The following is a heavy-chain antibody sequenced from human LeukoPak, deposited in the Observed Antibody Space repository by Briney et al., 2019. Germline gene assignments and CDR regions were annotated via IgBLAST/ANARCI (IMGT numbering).Heavy chain of an antibody. CDR2: ISGSGGST. CDR1: GFTLSNYA. Sequence: PGGSLRLSCVASGFTLSNYAMSWVRQAPGKGLEWVAAISGSGGSTYYAESVKGRFTISRDNSNNTLYLEMNSLRAEETAVYYCAKDLGTLGVVLAWYFDLWGRGTLVTVSS. V-gene: IGHV3-23*01. J-gene: IGHJ2*01. CDR3: AKDLGTLGVVLAWYFDL. D-gene: IGHD3-3*01.